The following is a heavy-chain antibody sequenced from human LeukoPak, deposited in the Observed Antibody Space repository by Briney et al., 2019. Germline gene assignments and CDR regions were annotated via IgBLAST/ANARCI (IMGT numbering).Heavy chain of an antibody. D-gene: IGHD3-3*01. J-gene: IGHJ6*02. CDR3: ARVVSEVGLEWLAYYYGMDV. CDR1: GFTFSSYW. CDR2: IKQDGSEK. Sequence: PGGSLRLSCAASGFTFSSYWMSWVRQAPGKGLEWVANIKQDGSEKYYVDSVKGRFTISRDNSKNTLYLQMNSLRAEDTAVYYCARVVSEVGLEWLAYYYGMDVWGQGTTVTVSS. V-gene: IGHV3-7*01.